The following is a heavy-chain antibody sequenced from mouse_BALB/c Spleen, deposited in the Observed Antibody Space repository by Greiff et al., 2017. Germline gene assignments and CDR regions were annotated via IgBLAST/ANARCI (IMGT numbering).Heavy chain of an antibody. CDR3: TYYYGSSYHWYFDV. Sequence: EVKVVESGGGLVQPGGSRKLSCAASGFTFSSFGMHWVRQAPEKGLEWVAYISSGSSTIYYPDSVKGRFTISRDNAKNTLYLQMSSLKSEDTAMYYCTYYYGSSYHWYFDVWGAGTTVTVSS. J-gene: IGHJ1*01. CDR2: ISSGSSTI. CDR1: GFTFSSFG. D-gene: IGHD1-1*01. V-gene: IGHV5-17*03.